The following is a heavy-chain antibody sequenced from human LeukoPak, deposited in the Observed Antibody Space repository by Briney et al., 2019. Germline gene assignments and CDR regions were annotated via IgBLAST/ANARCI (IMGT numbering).Heavy chain of an antibody. V-gene: IGHV5-51*01. CDR2: IYPGDSDT. J-gene: IGHJ4*02. D-gene: IGHD6-6*01. Sequence: IGWVRQMXXXXLEWMGIIYPGDSDTRYSPSFQGQVTISADKSISTAYLQWSSLKASDTAMYYCARPRRYSSSSPFDYWGQGTLVTVSS. CDR3: ARPRRYSSSSPFDY.